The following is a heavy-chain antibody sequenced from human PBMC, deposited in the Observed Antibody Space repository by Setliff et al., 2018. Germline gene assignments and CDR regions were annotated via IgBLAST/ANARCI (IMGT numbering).Heavy chain of an antibody. J-gene: IGHJ4*02. V-gene: IGHV1-69*13. D-gene: IGHD5-18*01. CDR3: AAIGLDTAMITGVLFDF. Sequence: SVKVSCKASGYSFSDYDINWVRQAPGQGLEWMGGIIPIFGTANYAQKFQGRVTITADESTSTAYMELSSLRSEDTAVYYCAAIGLDTAMITGVLFDFWGQGTLVTVSS. CDR2: IIPIFGTA. CDR1: GYSFSDYD.